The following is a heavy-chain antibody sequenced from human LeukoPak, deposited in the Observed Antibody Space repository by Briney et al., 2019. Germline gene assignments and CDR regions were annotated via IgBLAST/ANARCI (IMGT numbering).Heavy chain of an antibody. CDR2: INPSGGST. J-gene: IGHJ4*02. CDR3: ARQIPSIAVPSSSLDY. V-gene: IGHV1-46*01. Sequence: GASVKVSCKASGYTFTSCYMHWVRQAPGQGLEWMGIINPSGGSTNYAQKFQGRVTMTRDTSTSTVYMELSSLRSEDTAVYYCARQIPSIAVPSSSLDYWGQGTLVTVSS. D-gene: IGHD6-19*01. CDR1: GYTFTSCY.